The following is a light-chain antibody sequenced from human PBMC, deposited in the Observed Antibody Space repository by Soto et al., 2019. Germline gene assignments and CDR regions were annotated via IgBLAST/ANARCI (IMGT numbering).Light chain of an antibody. J-gene: IGKJ2*01. V-gene: IGKV1-39*01. Sequence: DIQKTQSPSSLSASIGDRVTITCRTSHNISSHLNWYQQKPGKAPKLLIYAASSLQGGVPSGFSGSGSGTDFTLTITSLQPEDFATYYCQQSFSTPYTFGQGTKLQIK. CDR3: QQSFSTPYT. CDR1: HNISSH. CDR2: AAS.